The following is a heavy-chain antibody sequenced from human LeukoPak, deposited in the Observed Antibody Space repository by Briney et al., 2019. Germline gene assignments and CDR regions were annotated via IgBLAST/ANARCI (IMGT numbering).Heavy chain of an antibody. J-gene: IGHJ5*02. CDR2: IYTSGST. CDR1: GGSISSYY. D-gene: IGHD2-8*01. Sequence: SETLSLTCTVSGGSISSYYWSWIRQPAGKGLEWIGRIYTSGSTNYNPSLKSRVTMSVATSKNQFSLKLSSVTAADTAVYYCARDRIGYCTNGVCYTSSSSSWYWFDPWGQGTLVTVSS. V-gene: IGHV4-4*07. CDR3: ARDRIGYCTNGVCYTSSSSSWYWFDP.